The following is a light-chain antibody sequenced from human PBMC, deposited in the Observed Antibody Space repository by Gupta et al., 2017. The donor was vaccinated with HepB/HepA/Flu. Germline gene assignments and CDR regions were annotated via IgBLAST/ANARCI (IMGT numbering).Light chain of an antibody. Sequence: ENVTAQTPLTLPVTPVEPAAISCRSSQSLLHSDGYKYLEWYLQKPGQSTLYLFYLASNRASGVPGRCSGGGSGTVVTRNISRVQAEFVGFYYYMLTIQPPYTFGQGTKLEIK. CDR1: QSLLHSDGYKY. J-gene: IGKJ2*01. CDR2: LAS. CDR3: MLTIQPPYT. V-gene: IGKV2-28*01.